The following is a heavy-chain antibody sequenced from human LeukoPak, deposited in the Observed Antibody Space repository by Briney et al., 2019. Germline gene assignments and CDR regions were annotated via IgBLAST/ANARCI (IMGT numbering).Heavy chain of an antibody. V-gene: IGHV1-2*02. CDR3: VRDPGGYSYGPYYFDY. CDR2: INPNSGGT. Sequence: ASVKVSCKASGYTFTGYYMHWVRQAPGQGLEWMGWINPNSGGTNYAQKFQGRVTMTRDTSISTAYMELSRLRSDDTAVYYCVRDPGGYSYGPYYFDYWGQGTLVTVSS. D-gene: IGHD5-18*01. J-gene: IGHJ4*02. CDR1: GYTFTGYY.